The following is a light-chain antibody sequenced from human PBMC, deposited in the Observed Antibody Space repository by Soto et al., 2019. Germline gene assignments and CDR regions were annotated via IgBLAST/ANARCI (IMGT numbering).Light chain of an antibody. CDR3: QQRNTWPPIT. V-gene: IGKV3-11*01. CDR1: QSVRTY. J-gene: IGKJ5*01. Sequence: EIVLTKSQVTMSLSPGERATLSCRASQSVRTYLAWYQVKPGQAPRLLISDAFRRASGVPARFSGSGSGTDFTLTISRLEPEDFALYYCQQRNTWPPITFGQGTRLEIK. CDR2: DAF.